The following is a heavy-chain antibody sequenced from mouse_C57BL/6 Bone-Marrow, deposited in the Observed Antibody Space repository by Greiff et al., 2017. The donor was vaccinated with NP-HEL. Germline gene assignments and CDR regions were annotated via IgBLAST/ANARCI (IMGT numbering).Heavy chain of an antibody. J-gene: IGHJ3*01. CDR1: GFTFSDSG. Sequence: EVHLVESGGGLVKPGGSLKLSCAASGFTFSDSGLPWVRQAPEKGLEWVAYISRGSSTIYYADTVKGRFPISRDNAKNTLFLQMTRLRSEDTAMYYGARPRYYGSTMFAYWGQGTLVTVSA. D-gene: IGHD1-1*01. CDR2: ISRGSSTI. CDR3: ARPRYYGSTMFAY. V-gene: IGHV5-17*01.